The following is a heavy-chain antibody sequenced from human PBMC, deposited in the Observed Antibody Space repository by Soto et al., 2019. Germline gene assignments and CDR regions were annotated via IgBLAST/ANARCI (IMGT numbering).Heavy chain of an antibody. D-gene: IGHD3-16*02. Sequence: GGSLRLSCAASGFTFSSYWMSWVRQAPGKGLEWVANIKQDGSEKYYVDSVKGRFTISRDNAKNSLYLQMNRLRAEDTAVYYCARVSDDYVWGSYRYGYYFDYWGQGTLVTVSS. CDR1: GFTFSSYW. V-gene: IGHV3-7*01. CDR2: IKQDGSEK. CDR3: ARVSDDYVWGSYRYGYYFDY. J-gene: IGHJ4*02.